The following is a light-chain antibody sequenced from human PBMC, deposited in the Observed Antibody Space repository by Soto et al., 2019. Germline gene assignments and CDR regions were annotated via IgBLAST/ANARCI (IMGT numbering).Light chain of an antibody. Sequence: DIQMTQSPSSLSASVGDRVTIARRASQNIRTYLNWYQQNPGKAPKLLIYAASNLHSGVPSRFSGSVSGTDFTLNISSLQPEDFATYYCQQAYSKNTFGGGTKVDIK. CDR3: QQAYSKNT. V-gene: IGKV1-39*01. CDR2: AAS. CDR1: QNIRTY. J-gene: IGKJ4*01.